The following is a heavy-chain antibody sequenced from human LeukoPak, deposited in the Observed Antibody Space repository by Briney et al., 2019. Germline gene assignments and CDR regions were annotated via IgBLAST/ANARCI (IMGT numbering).Heavy chain of an antibody. CDR3: ARDELDY. Sequence: PGGSLRLSCAASGFIFNNYVMSWVRQGPGKGLEWVSASGGGGGRTYYADSVKGRFTISRDNSKNTLYLQMNSLRAEDTAVYYCARDELDYWGQGTLVTVSS. CDR2: SGGGGGRT. CDR1: GFIFNNYV. V-gene: IGHV3-23*01. J-gene: IGHJ4*02.